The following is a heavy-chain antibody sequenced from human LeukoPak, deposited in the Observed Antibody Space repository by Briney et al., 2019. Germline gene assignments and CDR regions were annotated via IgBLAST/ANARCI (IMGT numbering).Heavy chain of an antibody. Sequence: PGGSLRLPCAASGFTFSSYWMSWVRQAPGKGLEWVANIKQDGSEKYYVDSVKGRFTISRDNAKNSLYLQMNSLRAEDTAVYYCARDEGIAAAGTPFDYWGQGTLVTVSS. J-gene: IGHJ4*02. CDR2: IKQDGSEK. CDR1: GFTFSSYW. CDR3: ARDEGIAAAGTPFDY. D-gene: IGHD6-13*01. V-gene: IGHV3-7*01.